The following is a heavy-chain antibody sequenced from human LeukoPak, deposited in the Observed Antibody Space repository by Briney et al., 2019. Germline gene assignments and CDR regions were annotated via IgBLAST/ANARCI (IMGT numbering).Heavy chain of an antibody. D-gene: IGHD3-16*01. CDR1: RFTFSSYA. CDR2: ISGSGGST. CDR3: AKDQSYACDY. Sequence: GGSLRLSCAASRFTFSSYAMSWVRQAPGKGLEWASGISGSGGSTSYADSVKGRFTISRDNSKNTLYLQMNSLRAEDTAVYYCAKDQSYACDYWGQGTLVTVSS. V-gene: IGHV3-23*01. J-gene: IGHJ4*02.